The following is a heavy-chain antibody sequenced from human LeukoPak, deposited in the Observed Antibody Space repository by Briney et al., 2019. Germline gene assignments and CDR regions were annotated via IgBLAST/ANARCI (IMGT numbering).Heavy chain of an antibody. Sequence: ASVKVSCKASGGTFSGYAISWVRQAPGQGLEWMGIINPSGGSTSYAQKFQGRVTMTRDTSTSTVYMELSSLRSEDTAVYYCARGRVVTAIGLDYWGQGTLVTVSS. CDR2: INPSGGST. CDR3: ARGRVVTAIGLDY. D-gene: IGHD2-21*02. J-gene: IGHJ4*02. V-gene: IGHV1-46*01. CDR1: GGTFSGYA.